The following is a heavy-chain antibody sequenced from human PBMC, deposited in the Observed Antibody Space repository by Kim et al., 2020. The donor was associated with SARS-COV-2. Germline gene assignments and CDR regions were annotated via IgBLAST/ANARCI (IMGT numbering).Heavy chain of an antibody. CDR3: ARDQCSSTSCWVANWFDP. CDR2: ISSSSSTI. CDR1: GFTFSSYS. J-gene: IGHJ5*02. Sequence: GGSLRLSCAASGFTFSSYSMNWVRQAPGKGLEWVSYISSSSSTIYYADSVKGRFTISRDNAKNSLYLQMNSLRDEDTAVYYCARDQCSSTSCWVANWFDPWGQGTLVTVSS. V-gene: IGHV3-48*02. D-gene: IGHD2-2*01.